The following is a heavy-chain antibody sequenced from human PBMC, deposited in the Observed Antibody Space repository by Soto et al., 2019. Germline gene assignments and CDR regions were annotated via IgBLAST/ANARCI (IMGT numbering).Heavy chain of an antibody. CDR1: GFTFSSYG. Sequence: RGALTLSCAAPGFTFSSYGMRWVRQAPGKGLEWVAVISYDGSNKYYADSVKGRFTISRDNSKNTLYLQMNSLRAEDTAVYYCAKVHSNYYDSSGPLDYWGQGTMVTVSS. V-gene: IGHV3-30*18. J-gene: IGHJ4*02. D-gene: IGHD3-22*01. CDR3: AKVHSNYYDSSGPLDY. CDR2: ISYDGSNK.